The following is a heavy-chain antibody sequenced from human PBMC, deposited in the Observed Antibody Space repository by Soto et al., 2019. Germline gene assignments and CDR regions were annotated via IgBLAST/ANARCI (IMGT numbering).Heavy chain of an antibody. J-gene: IGHJ4*02. V-gene: IGHV3-74*01. CDR2: ITGDGTDT. CDR3: IREGGYSGYDSLPEF. Sequence: EVQLVESGGGLVHPGGSLRLSCAASGFTFRNSWMHWVRQGPGKGLVWVSRITGDGTDTNYADSVKGRFTISRDNAKNTLYLQMSSLRAEDTAIYYCIREGGYSGYDSLPEFWGQGTLVNVSS. CDR1: GFTFRNSW. D-gene: IGHD5-12*01.